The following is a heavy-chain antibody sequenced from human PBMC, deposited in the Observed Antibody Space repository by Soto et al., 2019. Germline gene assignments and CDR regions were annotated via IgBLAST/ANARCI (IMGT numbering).Heavy chain of an antibody. CDR3: SKSRYCSGGSCSYYLDY. CDR2: ISYDGSNK. J-gene: IGHJ4*02. Sequence: GGSMRLSCAASGFTFSSYGMHWVRQAPGQGLEWVAVISYDGSNKYYADSVKGRFTISRDNSKNTLYLQMNSLRAEDTAAFYCSKSRYCSGGSCSYYLDYWGQGTLVTVSS. V-gene: IGHV3-30*18. CDR1: GFTFSSYG. D-gene: IGHD2-15*01.